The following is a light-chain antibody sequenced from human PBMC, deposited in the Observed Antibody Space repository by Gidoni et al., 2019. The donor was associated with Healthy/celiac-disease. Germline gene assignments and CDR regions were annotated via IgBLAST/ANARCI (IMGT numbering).Light chain of an antibody. CDR1: QSVLYSSNNKNY. CDR3: QQYYSTPDT. Sequence: DIVLTPSPHSLAVSLGERATINCNSSQSVLYSSNNKNYLAWYQQKPGQTPKLLIYWASTRESGVPDRFSGSGSGTDFTLTISSLQAEDVAVYYCQQYYSTPDTFGQGTKLEIK. J-gene: IGKJ2*01. V-gene: IGKV4-1*01. CDR2: WAS.